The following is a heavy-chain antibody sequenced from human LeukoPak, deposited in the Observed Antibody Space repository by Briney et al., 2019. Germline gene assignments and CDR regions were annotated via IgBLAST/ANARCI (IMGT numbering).Heavy chain of an antibody. CDR2: INSDGSST. CDR1: GFTLSRNW. V-gene: IGHV3-74*01. CDR3: ASEDIVVVPAAIFDY. J-gene: IGHJ4*02. Sequence: PGGSLRLSCAARGFTLSRNWMEWVRHAQGKGVGWVSRINSDGSSTSYADSVKGRFTISRDNAKNPLYLQMNSLRAEDTAVYYCASEDIVVVPAAIFDYWGQGTLVTVSS. D-gene: IGHD2-2*02.